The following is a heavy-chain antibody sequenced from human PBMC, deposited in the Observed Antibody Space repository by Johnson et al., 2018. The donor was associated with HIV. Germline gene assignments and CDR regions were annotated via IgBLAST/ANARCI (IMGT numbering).Heavy chain of an antibody. Sequence: VQLVESGGGVVRPGGSLRVSCEGSGFSFHDYGMSWVRQAPGKGLAWVGRIKSKTDGGTTDYAAPVKGSFTISRDNSKNTLYLQMNSLRAEDTAVYYCAKEYSSSWPDQYAFDIWGQGTMVTVSS. D-gene: IGHD6-13*01. CDR3: AKEYSSSWPDQYAFDI. CDR1: GFSFHDYG. CDR2: IKSKTDGGTT. J-gene: IGHJ3*02. V-gene: IGHV3-15*01.